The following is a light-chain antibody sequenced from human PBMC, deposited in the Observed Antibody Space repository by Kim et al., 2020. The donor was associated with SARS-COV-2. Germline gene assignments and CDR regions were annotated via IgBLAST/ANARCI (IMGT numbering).Light chain of an antibody. J-gene: IGKJ2*01. Sequence: EVVLTQSPATLSLSPGERAILSCRASQSVVSYLAWYQQKPGQAPRLLMYDASNRATGIPARFSGSGSGTDFTLTISSVEPEDFALYFCQQRNNWLYTFGPGTKLEIK. V-gene: IGKV3-11*01. CDR2: DAS. CDR3: QQRNNWLYT. CDR1: QSVVSY.